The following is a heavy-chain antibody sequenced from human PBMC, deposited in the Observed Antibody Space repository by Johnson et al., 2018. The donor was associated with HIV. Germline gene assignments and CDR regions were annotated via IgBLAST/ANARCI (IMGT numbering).Heavy chain of an antibody. CDR2: ISWNSGSI. J-gene: IGHJ3*02. D-gene: IGHD5-24*01. CDR3: ARDGYNYAFDI. Sequence: VQLVESGGGLVQPGRSLRLSCAASGFTFDDYAMHWVRQAPGKGLEWVSGISWNSGSIGYADSVKGRFTISRDNAKNSLYLQINRLRAEDTAVYYCARDGYNYAFDIWGQGTMVTVSS. V-gene: IGHV3-9*01. CDR1: GFTFDDYA.